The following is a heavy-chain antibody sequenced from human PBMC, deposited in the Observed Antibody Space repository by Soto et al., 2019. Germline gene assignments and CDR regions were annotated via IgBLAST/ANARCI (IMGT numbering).Heavy chain of an antibody. Sequence: GAPVKVSCKDSGLTFSTFCISWGRQAPGQGLEWMGWISAYNGNTKYAQKVQGRVTMTTDTSTSTAYMELRSLRSDDTAVYYCARAVAGPQNFDYWGQGNLVTVSS. CDR3: ARAVAGPQNFDY. V-gene: IGHV1-18*01. CDR1: GLTFSTFC. D-gene: IGHD6-19*01. CDR2: ISAYNGNT. J-gene: IGHJ4*02.